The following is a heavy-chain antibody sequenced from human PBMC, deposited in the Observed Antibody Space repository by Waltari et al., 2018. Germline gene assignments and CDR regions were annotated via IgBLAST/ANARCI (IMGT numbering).Heavy chain of an antibody. CDR2: IIPIFGTA. Sequence: QVQLVQSGAEVKKPGSAVKVSCKASGGTFSSYAISWVRRAPGPGLEWMGGIIPIFGTANYAQKFQGRVTITADESTSTAYMELSSLRSEDTAVYYCARRDYGDYGWFDPWGQGTLVTVSS. J-gene: IGHJ5*02. CDR1: GGTFSSYA. D-gene: IGHD4-17*01. CDR3: ARRDYGDYGWFDP. V-gene: IGHV1-69*01.